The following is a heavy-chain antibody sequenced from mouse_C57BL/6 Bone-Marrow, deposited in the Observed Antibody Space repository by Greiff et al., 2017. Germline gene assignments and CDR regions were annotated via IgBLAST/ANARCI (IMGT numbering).Heavy chain of an antibody. D-gene: IGHD2-5*01. CDR1: GYTFTDYE. CDR3: TEAYYSNYFDY. CDR2: IDPETGGT. Sequence: VKLQQSGAELVRPGASVTLSCKASGYTFTDYEMHWVKQTPVHGLEWIGAIDPETGGTAYNQKFKGKAILTADKSSSTAYMELRSLTSEDSAVYYCTEAYYSNYFDYWGQGTTLTVSS. J-gene: IGHJ2*01. V-gene: IGHV1-15*01.